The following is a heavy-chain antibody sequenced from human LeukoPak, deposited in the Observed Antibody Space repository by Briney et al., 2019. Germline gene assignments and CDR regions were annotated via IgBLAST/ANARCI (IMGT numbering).Heavy chain of an antibody. CDR1: GFAFSTSG. J-gene: IGHJ4*02. D-gene: IGHD2-21*01. V-gene: IGHV3-30*02. CDR2: ISYDGSEK. Sequence: PGGSLRLSCATSGFAFSTSGMHWVRQAPDTGLEWVAFISYDGSEKYYADSVRGRFTISRDNSKSTLFLQMNSLRAEDTALYYCATSARGRFSVVDYWGQGTLVTVSS. CDR3: ATSARGRFSVVDY.